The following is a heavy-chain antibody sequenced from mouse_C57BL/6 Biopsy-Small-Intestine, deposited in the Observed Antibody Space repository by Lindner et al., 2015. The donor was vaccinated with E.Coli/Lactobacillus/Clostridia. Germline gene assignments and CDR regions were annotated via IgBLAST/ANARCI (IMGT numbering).Heavy chain of an antibody. CDR2: INPASGYT. J-gene: IGHJ2*01. CDR3: ARAGIPDFDY. V-gene: IGHV1-4*01. Sequence: VQLQESGAELARPGASVKMSCKASGYIFTDYTMHWVKQRPGQGLEWIGYINPASGYTQNSQKFKGKATLTADKSSSTAYMHLSSLTYEDSAVYYCARAGIPDFDYWGQGITLTVSS. D-gene: IGHD2-14*01. CDR1: GYIFTDYT.